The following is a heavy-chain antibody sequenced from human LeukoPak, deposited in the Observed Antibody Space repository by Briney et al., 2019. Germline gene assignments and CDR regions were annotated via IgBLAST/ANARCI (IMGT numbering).Heavy chain of an antibody. Sequence: PGGSLRLSCAASGFTFSSYAMSWVRQAPGKGLEWVSVIYSGGSTYYADSVKGRFTISRDNSKNTLYLQMNSLRAEDTAVYYCARDQPYGSGSYYDYWGQGTLVTVSS. D-gene: IGHD3-10*01. CDR3: ARDQPYGSGSYYDY. J-gene: IGHJ4*02. V-gene: IGHV3-66*01. CDR1: GFTFSSYA. CDR2: IYSGGST.